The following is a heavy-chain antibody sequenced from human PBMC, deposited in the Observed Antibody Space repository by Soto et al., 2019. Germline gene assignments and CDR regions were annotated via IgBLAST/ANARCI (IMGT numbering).Heavy chain of an antibody. D-gene: IGHD3-16*01. J-gene: IGHJ4*02. CDR3: AKYMSMITCGGKFDY. CDR2: ISWNSGSI. Sequence: EVQLVESGGGLVQPGRSLRLSCAASGFTFADYAMHWVRQAPGKGLEWVSGISWNSGSIGYADSVKGRFTISRDNAKNSLYLKMNSLRAEDTALYYGAKYMSMITCGGKFDYWGQGTLVTVSS. V-gene: IGHV3-9*01. CDR1: GFTFADYA.